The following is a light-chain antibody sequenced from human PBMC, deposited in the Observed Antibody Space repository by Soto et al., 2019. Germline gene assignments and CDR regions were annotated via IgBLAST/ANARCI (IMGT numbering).Light chain of an antibody. CDR3: QSYDNALSAWV. V-gene: IGLV1-40*01. Sequence: QSVVTQPPSASGTPGQGVTISCTGSSSNIGTGYDVHWYQQLPGTAPKLLIYVNNNRPSGVPDRFSGSKSGTSASLAITGLQADDEAAYYCQSYDNALSAWVFGGGTKLTVL. CDR2: VNN. J-gene: IGLJ3*02. CDR1: SSNIGTGYD.